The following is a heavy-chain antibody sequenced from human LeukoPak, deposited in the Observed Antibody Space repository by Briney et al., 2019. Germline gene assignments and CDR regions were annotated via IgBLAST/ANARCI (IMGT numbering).Heavy chain of an antibody. J-gene: IGHJ6*03. CDR3: ARDGHYYYMDV. V-gene: IGHV4-59*01. Sequence: SETLSLTCTVSGGSISSEFWSWIRQPPGKGLEWIGYIYYSGSTNYNPSLKSRVTISVDTSKNQFSLKLSSVTAADTAVYYCARDGHYYYMDVWGKGTTVTVSS. CDR1: GGSISSEF. CDR2: IYYSGST.